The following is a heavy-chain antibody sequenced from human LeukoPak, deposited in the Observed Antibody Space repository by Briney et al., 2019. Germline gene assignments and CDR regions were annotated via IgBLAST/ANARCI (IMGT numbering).Heavy chain of an antibody. Sequence: GGSLRLSCVASGFTFSDYYMSWIRQAPGKGLEWVSYISSSGSTIYYADSVKGRFTISRDNAKNSLHLQMNSLRAEDTAVYYCARSITGTTGWFDPWGQGTLVTVSS. D-gene: IGHD1-7*01. V-gene: IGHV3-11*01. CDR1: GFTFSDYY. CDR2: ISSSGSTI. CDR3: ARSITGTTGWFDP. J-gene: IGHJ5*02.